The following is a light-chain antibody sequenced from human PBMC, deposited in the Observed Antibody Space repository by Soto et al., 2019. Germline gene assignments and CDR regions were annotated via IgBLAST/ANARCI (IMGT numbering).Light chain of an antibody. V-gene: IGLV2-11*01. J-gene: IGLJ1*01. CDR2: DVS. CDR3: CSYAGSYTFV. CDR1: SSDVGVYNY. Sequence: SALTQPRSVSGSPGQSVSISCTGTSSDVGVYNYDSCYQQYPGKAPKIMIYDVSKRPSGVPDRFSGSKADNTASLTISVLQAEDEADYCCCSYAGSYTFVFGIGTKVTVL.